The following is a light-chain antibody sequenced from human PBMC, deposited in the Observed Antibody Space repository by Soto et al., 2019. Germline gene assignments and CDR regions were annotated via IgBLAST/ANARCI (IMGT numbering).Light chain of an antibody. Sequence: QPVLTQPPSVSEAPRQRVTISCSGSSSNIGNNAVNWYQQLPGKAPKLLIYYDDLLPSGVSDRFSGSKSGTSASLAISGLQSEDEADYYCAAWDDSLNCVVFGGGTKLTVL. J-gene: IGLJ2*01. CDR3: AAWDDSLNCVV. CDR1: SSNIGNNA. V-gene: IGLV1-36*01. CDR2: YDD.